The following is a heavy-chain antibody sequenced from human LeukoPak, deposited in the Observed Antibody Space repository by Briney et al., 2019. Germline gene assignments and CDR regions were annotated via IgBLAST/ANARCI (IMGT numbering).Heavy chain of an antibody. CDR2: IYSGGIT. J-gene: IGHJ4*02. V-gene: IGHV3-66*01. CDR1: GFSVSDNY. CDR3: ARDGSESRTFYYDF. D-gene: IGHD1-26*01. Sequence: GGSLRLSCAASGFSVSDNYVSWVRQAPGKGLEWISVIYSGGITYYADSVKGRFTLSRDNSKNTLYLQMDSLRAEDTGFYYCARDGSESRTFYYDFWGQGTLVTV.